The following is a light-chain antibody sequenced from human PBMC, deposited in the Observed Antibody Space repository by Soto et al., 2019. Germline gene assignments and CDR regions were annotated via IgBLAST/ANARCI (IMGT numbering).Light chain of an antibody. CDR1: QSVSSY. V-gene: IGKV3-11*01. CDR2: DAS. Sequence: EFVLTQSPATLSLSPGERATLSCRASQSVSSYLAWYQQKPGQAPRLLIYDASNRATGIPARFSGTGSGTDFTLTINNLEPEDFAVYYCQVLTNWAIAFGRGTRLETK. CDR3: QVLTNWAIA. J-gene: IGKJ5*01.